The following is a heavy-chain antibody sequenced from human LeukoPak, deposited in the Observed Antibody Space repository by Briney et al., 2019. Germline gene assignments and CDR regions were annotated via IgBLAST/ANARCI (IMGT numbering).Heavy chain of an antibody. CDR3: YSGHDSIYFDY. CDR1: GFNFGDYT. CDR2: IRSKNFGETQ. D-gene: IGHD5-12*01. V-gene: IGHV3-49*04. J-gene: IGHJ4*02. Sequence: GGSLRLSCTVSGFNFGDYTMTWVRQAPGKGLEWVSFIRSKNFGETQEYAAAVKGRFTISRDDSKNITYLEMNGLKTEDTAVYYCYSGHDSIYFDYWGQGTLVTVSS.